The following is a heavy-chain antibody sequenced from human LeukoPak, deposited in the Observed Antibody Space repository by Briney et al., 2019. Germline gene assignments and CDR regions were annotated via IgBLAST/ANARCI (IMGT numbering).Heavy chain of an antibody. CDR3: ARWSGVVGTARGWYFDL. CDR1: GYSISSGYY. D-gene: IGHD1-26*01. Sequence: SETLSLTCTVSGYSISSGYYWGWIRPPPGKGLEWIGSIYHSGSTYYNPSLKSRVTISVDTSKNQFSLKLSSVTAADTAVYYCARWSGVVGTARGWYFDLWGRGTLVTVSS. V-gene: IGHV4-38-2*02. J-gene: IGHJ2*01. CDR2: IYHSGST.